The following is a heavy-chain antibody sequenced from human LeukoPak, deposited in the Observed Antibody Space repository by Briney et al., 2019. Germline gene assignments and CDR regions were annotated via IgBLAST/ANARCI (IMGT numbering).Heavy chain of an antibody. J-gene: IGHJ4*02. V-gene: IGHV1-69*05. CDR2: IIPIFGTA. CDR3: ASPGGGSSGWAPFDY. CDR1: GGTFSSYA. D-gene: IGHD6-19*01. Sequence: GSSVKVSCKASGGTFSSYAISWVRQAPGQGLEWMGRIIPIFGTANYAQKFQGRVTITTDESTSTAYMELSSLRSEDTAVYYCASPGGGSSGWAPFDYWGQGTLVTVSS.